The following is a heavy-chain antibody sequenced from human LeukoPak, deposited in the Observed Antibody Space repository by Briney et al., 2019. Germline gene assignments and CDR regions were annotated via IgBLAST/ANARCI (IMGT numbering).Heavy chain of an antibody. V-gene: IGHV3-30*03. CDR1: GFTFSNYA. CDR2: ISCDGSNK. J-gene: IGHJ4*02. CDR3: ARDYSSSWRN. D-gene: IGHD6-13*01. Sequence: GGSLRLSCAASGFTFSNYAMHWVRPGPGKGLEWVAVISCDGSNKYYADSVKGRFTVSRDNSKNTVYLQMNSLRAEDTAMYYCARDYSSSWRNWGQGTLVTVSS.